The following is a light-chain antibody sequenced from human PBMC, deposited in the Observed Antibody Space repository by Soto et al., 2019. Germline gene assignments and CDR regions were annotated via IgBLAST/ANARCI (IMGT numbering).Light chain of an antibody. V-gene: IGKV3D-15*01. CDR1: QSAGNF. J-gene: IGKJ5*01. Sequence: EIVMTQSPATLSVSPGETDSLSCRASQSAGNFLAWYQQKPGQSPRLLIYYIYTRATGIPARFSGSGSGTEFTLTINSLQSEDSAVYYCQPHNQWPITFGQGTRLEIK. CDR2: YIY. CDR3: QPHNQWPIT.